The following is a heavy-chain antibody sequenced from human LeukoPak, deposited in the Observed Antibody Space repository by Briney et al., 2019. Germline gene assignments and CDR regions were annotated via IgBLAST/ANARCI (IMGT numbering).Heavy chain of an antibody. J-gene: IGHJ4*02. Sequence: GGSLRLSCAASGFTFSSYEMNWVRQAPGKGLEWVSYISSSGSTIYYADSVKGRFTISRDNAKNSLYLQMNSLRAEDTAVYYCARDKRRIAAALGYFDYWGQGTLVTASS. CDR3: ARDKRRIAAALGYFDY. V-gene: IGHV3-48*03. CDR1: GFTFSSYE. CDR2: ISSSGSTI. D-gene: IGHD6-13*01.